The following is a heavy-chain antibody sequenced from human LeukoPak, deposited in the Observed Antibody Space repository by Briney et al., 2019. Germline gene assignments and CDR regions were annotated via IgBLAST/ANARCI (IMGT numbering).Heavy chain of an antibody. V-gene: IGHV3-23*01. J-gene: IGHJ3*02. CDR3: AKRDNNDYYTGLHVFDI. Sequence: GGSLRFSCAAPGFTFSSYAMTWVRQAPGKGPEWVSGISGSGDTTFYTDSVKGRFTISRDNSKNTLDLQMNSLRAEDTAVYYCAKRDNNDYYTGLHVFDIWGQGTMVTVSS. CDR2: ISGSGDTT. CDR1: GFTFSSYA. D-gene: IGHD3-22*01.